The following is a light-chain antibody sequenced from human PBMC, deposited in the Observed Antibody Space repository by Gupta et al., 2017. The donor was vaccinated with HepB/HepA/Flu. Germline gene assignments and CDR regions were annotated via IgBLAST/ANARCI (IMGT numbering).Light chain of an antibody. CDR1: QSVGSY. CDR2: DAS. Sequence: DIVLTQSPATVSLSPGERATLSCRASQSVGSYLVWYQQKPGQAPRLLMYDASNRATGIPARFSGSGSGTDFTLTISSLEPEDFAVYYCQQRSKWPPLTFGGGTKVEIK. J-gene: IGKJ4*01. V-gene: IGKV3-11*01. CDR3: QQRSKWPPLT.